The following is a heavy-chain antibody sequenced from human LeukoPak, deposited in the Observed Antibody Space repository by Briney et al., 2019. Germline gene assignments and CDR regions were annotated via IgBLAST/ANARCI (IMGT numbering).Heavy chain of an antibody. CDR1: GFTFSNYW. CDR3: ARVPYGGNSAEYFQH. CDR2: INSDGSST. J-gene: IGHJ1*01. D-gene: IGHD4-23*01. Sequence: GGSLRLSCAASGFTFSNYWMHWVRQAPGKGLVWVSRINSDGSSTSYADSVKGRFTISRDNAKNTLYLQMNSLRAEDTAVYYCARVPYGGNSAEYFQHWARAPWSPSPQ. V-gene: IGHV3-74*01.